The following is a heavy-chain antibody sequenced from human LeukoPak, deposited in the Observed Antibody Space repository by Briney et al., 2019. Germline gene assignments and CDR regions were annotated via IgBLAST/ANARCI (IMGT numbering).Heavy chain of an antibody. V-gene: IGHV4-61*01. D-gene: IGHD4-17*01. CDR3: ARDTTGMDWFDP. CDR2: IYYSGST. Sequence: NTSETLSLTCAVSGYSISSGYYWSWIRQPPGKGLEWIGYIYYSGSTNYNPSLKSRVTISVDTSKNQFSLKLSSVTAADTAVYYCARDTTGMDWFDPWGQGTLVTVSS. J-gene: IGHJ5*02. CDR1: GYSISSGYY.